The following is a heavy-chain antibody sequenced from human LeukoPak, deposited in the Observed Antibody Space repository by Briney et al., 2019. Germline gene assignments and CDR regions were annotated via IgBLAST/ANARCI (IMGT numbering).Heavy chain of an antibody. CDR2: MSTSGST. D-gene: IGHD6-19*01. V-gene: IGHV4-4*07. J-gene: IGHJ4*02. CDR1: GGFISNYY. Sequence: SETLSLTCTVSGGFISNYYWSWIRQPAGKGLEWIGRMSTSGSTNYNPSLKSRVTMSVDTSKNQFSLKLSSVTAADTAVYYCARDSIAVAGTSDYWGQGTLVTVSS. CDR3: ARDSIAVAGTSDY.